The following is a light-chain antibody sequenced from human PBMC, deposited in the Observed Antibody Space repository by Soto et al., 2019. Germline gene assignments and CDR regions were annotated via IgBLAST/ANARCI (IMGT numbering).Light chain of an antibody. V-gene: IGLV2-14*01. CDR1: GSDVGGYNY. J-gene: IGLJ3*02. CDR2: EVS. CDR3: ISYSGITFWV. Sequence: QSVLTQPASVSGSPGQSITLSCTGTGSDVGGYNYVSWYQQHPGKAPKLIIFEVSNRPSGVSNRFSATKSGNTPSLTSAALQGDDEPVFYCISYSGITFWVFGGGAQLTV.